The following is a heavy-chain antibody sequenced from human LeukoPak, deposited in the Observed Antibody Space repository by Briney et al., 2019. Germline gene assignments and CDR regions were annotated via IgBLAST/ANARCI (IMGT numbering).Heavy chain of an antibody. D-gene: IGHD6-13*01. CDR2: ISAYNGNT. J-gene: IGHJ4*02. V-gene: IGHV1-18*01. CDR1: GYTFTSYG. Sequence: VKVSCKASGYTFTSYGTSWVRQAPGQGLEWMGWISAYNGNTNYAQKLQGRVTMTTDTSTSTAYMELRSLRSDDTAVYYCARDGRSSSWYGGDYWGQGTLVTVSS. CDR3: ARDGRSSSWYGGDY.